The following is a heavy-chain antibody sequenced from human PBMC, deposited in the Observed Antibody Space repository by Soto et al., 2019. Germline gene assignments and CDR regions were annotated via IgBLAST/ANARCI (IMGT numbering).Heavy chain of an antibody. Sequence: QLQLQESGPGLVKPSETLSLTCTVSGGSISSSSYYWGWIRQPPGKGLEWIGSIHYSGSTCYNPSLKSRVTISVDTSKNRCSLKLSSVTAANTAVYYGARHTDILTGYYMGYWCQETLITVSS. CDR2: IHYSGST. V-gene: IGHV4-39*01. D-gene: IGHD3-9*01. CDR3: ARHTDILTGYYMGY. CDR1: GGSISSSSYY. J-gene: IGHJ4*02.